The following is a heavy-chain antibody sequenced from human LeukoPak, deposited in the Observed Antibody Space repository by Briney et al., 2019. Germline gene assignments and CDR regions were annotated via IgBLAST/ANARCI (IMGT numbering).Heavy chain of an antibody. CDR3: ARESGGSPPYYYYGMDV. Sequence: PSETLSLTCTVSGGSISSYYWSWIRQPPGKGLEWIGYIYYSGSTNYNPSLKSRVTISVDTSKNQFSLKLSSVTAADTAVYYCARESGGSPPYYYYGMDVWGQGTTVTVSS. D-gene: IGHD1-26*01. V-gene: IGHV4-59*01. J-gene: IGHJ6*02. CDR1: GGSISSYY. CDR2: IYYSGST.